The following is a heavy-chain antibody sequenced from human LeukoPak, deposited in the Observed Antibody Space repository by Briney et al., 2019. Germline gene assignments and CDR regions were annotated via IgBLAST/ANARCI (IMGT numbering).Heavy chain of an antibody. J-gene: IGHJ6*03. Sequence: SETLSLTCTVSGGSISTYYWSWVRQSPGKGLEWIGYIYNSGSTNYNPSLKSRVTISVDTSKNQFSLRLNSVTAADTAVYYCATCRGSGIGAGTVGYYHYMDVWGKGTTVT. D-gene: IGHD1-26*01. CDR3: ATCRGSGIGAGTVGYYHYMDV. CDR2: IYNSGST. V-gene: IGHV4-59*01. CDR1: GGSISTYY.